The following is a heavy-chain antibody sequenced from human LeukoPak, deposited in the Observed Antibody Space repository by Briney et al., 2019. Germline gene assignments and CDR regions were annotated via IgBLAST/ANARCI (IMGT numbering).Heavy chain of an antibody. Sequence: SETLSLTCAVSGYSIGSGYYWGWIRQPPGKGLEWIGSIYHSGSTYYNPSLKSRVTISVDTSENQFSLKLSSVTAADTAVYYCARQQRYYDFWSGYYRFDPWGQGTLVTVSS. J-gene: IGHJ5*02. CDR2: IYHSGST. D-gene: IGHD3-3*01. V-gene: IGHV4-38-2*01. CDR1: GYSIGSGYY. CDR3: ARQQRYYDFWSGYYRFDP.